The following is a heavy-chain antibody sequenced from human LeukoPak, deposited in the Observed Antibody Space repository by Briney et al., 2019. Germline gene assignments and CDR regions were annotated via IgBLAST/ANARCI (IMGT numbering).Heavy chain of an antibody. Sequence: PGGPLRLSCAASGFTFSNYWMHWVRQAPGKGLVWVSRINTDGSSTNYADSVKGRFTISRDNAKNTLYLQMNSLRGEDTAVYYCASTTMAIPGDYWGQGTLVTVSS. CDR2: INTDGSST. CDR3: ASTTMAIPGDY. J-gene: IGHJ4*02. V-gene: IGHV3-74*01. CDR1: GFTFSNYW. D-gene: IGHD5-18*01.